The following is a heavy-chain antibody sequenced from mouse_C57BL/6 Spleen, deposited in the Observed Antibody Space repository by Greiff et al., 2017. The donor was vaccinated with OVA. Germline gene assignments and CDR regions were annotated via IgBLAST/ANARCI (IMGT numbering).Heavy chain of an antibody. CDR3: ARVPQRETTVVANYFDY. D-gene: IGHD1-1*01. Sequence: VQLQQSGAELVKPGASVKLSCTASGFNIKDYYMHWVKQRTEQGLEWIGRIDPEDGETKYAPKFQGKATITADTSSNTAYLQLNSLTSEDTAVYYCARVPQRETTVVANYFDYWGQGTTLTVSS. CDR1: GFNIKDYY. CDR2: IDPEDGET. V-gene: IGHV14-2*01. J-gene: IGHJ2*01.